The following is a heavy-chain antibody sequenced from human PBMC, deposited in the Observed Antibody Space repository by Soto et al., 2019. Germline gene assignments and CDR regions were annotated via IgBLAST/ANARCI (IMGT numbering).Heavy chain of an antibody. CDR1: GFTFSSYG. Sequence: GVLRLSCAASGFTFSSYGMHWVRQAPGKGLEWVAVISYDGSNKYYADSVKGRFTISRDNSKNTLYLQMNSLRAEDTAVYYCAKCRRYYDFRSGYFDYGMDVWGQGTTVTVSS. D-gene: IGHD3-3*01. J-gene: IGHJ6*02. CDR3: AKCRRYYDFRSGYFDYGMDV. CDR2: ISYDGSNK. V-gene: IGHV3-30*18.